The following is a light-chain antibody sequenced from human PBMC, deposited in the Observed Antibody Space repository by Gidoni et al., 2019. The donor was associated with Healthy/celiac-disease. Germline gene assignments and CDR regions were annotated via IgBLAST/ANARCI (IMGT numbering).Light chain of an antibody. Sequence: EIVLTQSPGTLSLSPGERATLSCRASQSVSSGYLAWYQQKPGQAPRLLIYGASSRATGIPDRFSGSVSGTDFTLTISRLEPEDFAVYYCQQYGSSPRTFXXXTKVEIK. CDR2: GAS. J-gene: IGKJ1*01. CDR1: QSVSSGY. V-gene: IGKV3-20*01. CDR3: QQYGSSPRT.